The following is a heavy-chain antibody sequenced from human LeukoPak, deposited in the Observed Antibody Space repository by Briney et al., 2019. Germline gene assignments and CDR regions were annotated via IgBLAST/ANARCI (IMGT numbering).Heavy chain of an antibody. V-gene: IGHV4-61*02. Sequence: SQTLSLTCAVSGGSISSGSYYWSWIRQPAGKGLEWIGRIYTSGSTNYNPSLKSRVTISIDTSKNQFSLKLSSVTAADTAVYYCARMFRAHYYDSSGVFDYWGQGTLVTVSS. D-gene: IGHD3-22*01. CDR2: IYTSGST. CDR3: ARMFRAHYYDSSGVFDY. CDR1: GGSISSGSYY. J-gene: IGHJ4*02.